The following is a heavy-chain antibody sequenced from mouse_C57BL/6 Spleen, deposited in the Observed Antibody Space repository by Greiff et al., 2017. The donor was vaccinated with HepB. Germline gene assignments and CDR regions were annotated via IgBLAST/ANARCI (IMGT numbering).Heavy chain of an antibody. D-gene: IGHD1-1*01. CDR2: FYPGSGSI. CDR3: ARHEDGGSSYEVDY. J-gene: IGHJ2*01. V-gene: IGHV1-62-2*01. CDR1: GYTFTEYT. Sequence: VKVVESGAELVKPGASVKLSCKASGYTFTEYTIHWVKQRSGQGLEWIGWFYPGSGSIKYNEKFKDKATLTADKSSSTVYMELSRLTSEDSAVYFCARHEDGGSSYEVDYWGQGTTLTVSS.